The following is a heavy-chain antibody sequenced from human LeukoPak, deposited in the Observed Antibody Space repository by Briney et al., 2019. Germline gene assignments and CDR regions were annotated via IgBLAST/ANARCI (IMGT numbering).Heavy chain of an antibody. Sequence: PGGSLRLSCAASGFTFNTFWMNWVRLAPGRGLEWLANIRPDGSDKHYVDSVRGRFTISRDNGKNLVYLEMNSLRVEDTAVYYCSGRDSSRNPWAYWGQGTLVSVSS. D-gene: IGHD2-2*01. V-gene: IGHV3-7*01. CDR3: SGRDSSRNPWAY. CDR1: GFTFNTFW. J-gene: IGHJ4*02. CDR2: IRPDGSDK.